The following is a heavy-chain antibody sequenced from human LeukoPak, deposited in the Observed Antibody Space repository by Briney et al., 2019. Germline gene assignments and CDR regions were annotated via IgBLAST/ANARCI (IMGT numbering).Heavy chain of an antibody. CDR3: PKLYSSSSRDY. Sequence: GGSLRLSCAASGFTFSSYGMHWVRQAPGKGLEWVAVISYDGSNKYYADSVKGRFTISRDNSKNTLYLQMNSLRAEDTAVYYCPKLYSSSSRDYWGQGTLVTVSS. D-gene: IGHD6-6*01. CDR1: GFTFSSYG. V-gene: IGHV3-30*18. J-gene: IGHJ4*02. CDR2: ISYDGSNK.